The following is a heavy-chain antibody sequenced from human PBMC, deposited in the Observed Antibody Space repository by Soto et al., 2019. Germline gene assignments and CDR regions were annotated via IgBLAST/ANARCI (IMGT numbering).Heavy chain of an antibody. Sequence: TLSLTCTVSGGSVNSDSHNWSWIRQPPGKGLEWIGYIYYTGSTNYNPSLKSRVTISLDTSRNQFSLKLSSVTAADTAVYYCARCSSGSYCDFDYWGQGTLVTVSS. J-gene: IGHJ4*02. CDR3: ARCSSGSYCDFDY. CDR2: IYYTGST. CDR1: GGSVNSDSHN. V-gene: IGHV4-61*01. D-gene: IGHD1-26*01.